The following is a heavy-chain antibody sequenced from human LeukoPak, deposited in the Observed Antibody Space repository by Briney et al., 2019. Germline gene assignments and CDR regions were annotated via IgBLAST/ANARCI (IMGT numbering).Heavy chain of an antibody. J-gene: IGHJ5*02. Sequence: PGRSLRLSCAASGFTFSSYGIHWVRQAPGKGLEWVAVISSDGRITYCADSVKGRFTISRDNSKSTMYVQMNSLRTEDTAVYYCTKEGAVTGSMWFDHWGQGTLVTVSS. CDR3: TKEGAVTGSMWFDH. V-gene: IGHV3-30*18. D-gene: IGHD6-19*01. CDR1: GFTFSSYG. CDR2: ISSDGRIT.